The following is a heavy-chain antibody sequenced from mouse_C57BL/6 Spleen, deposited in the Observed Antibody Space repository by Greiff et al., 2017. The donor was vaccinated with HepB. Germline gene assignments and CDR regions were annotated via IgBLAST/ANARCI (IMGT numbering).Heavy chain of an antibody. D-gene: IGHD1-1*01. CDR1: GYAFSSSW. V-gene: IGHV1-82*01. CDR3: ASYYCSTYGYFDV. J-gene: IGHJ1*03. CDR2: IYPGDGDT. Sequence: QVQLQQSGPELVKPGASVKISCKASGYAFSSSWMNWVKQRPGKGLEWIGRIYPGDGDTNYNGKFKGKATLTADKSSSTAYMQLSSLTSEDSAVYFCASYYCSTYGYFDVWGTGTTVTVSS.